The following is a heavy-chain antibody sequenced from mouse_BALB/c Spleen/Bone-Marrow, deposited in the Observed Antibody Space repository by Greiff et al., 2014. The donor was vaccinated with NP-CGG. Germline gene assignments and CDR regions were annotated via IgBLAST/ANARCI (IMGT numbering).Heavy chain of an antibody. CDR2: IWGDGST. CDR1: GFSLTGYG. V-gene: IGHV2-6-7*01. Sequence: QVQLKESGPGLVAPSQSLSITCTVSGFSLTGYGVSWVRQPPGKGLEWLGMIWGDGSTDYNSVLKSRLNISKDNSKSQVFLKMNSLQTDDTARYYCARDSFLITRALDFWGQGTSVTVSS. CDR3: ARDSFLITRALDF. D-gene: IGHD2-4*01. J-gene: IGHJ4*01.